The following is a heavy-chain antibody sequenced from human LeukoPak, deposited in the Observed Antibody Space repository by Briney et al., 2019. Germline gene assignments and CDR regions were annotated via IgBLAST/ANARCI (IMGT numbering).Heavy chain of an antibody. CDR1: GFTFSSYS. J-gene: IGHJ4*02. CDR2: IGSTSSTI. D-gene: IGHD6-13*01. CDR3: ARGRSAAGALHYFDY. Sequence: GRSLRLSCAASGFTFSSYSMNWVRQAPGKGLEWVSYIGSTSSTIYYADSVKGRFTISRDNAKNSLYLQMNSLRDEDTAVYYCARGRSAAGALHYFDYWGQGTLVTVSS. V-gene: IGHV3-48*02.